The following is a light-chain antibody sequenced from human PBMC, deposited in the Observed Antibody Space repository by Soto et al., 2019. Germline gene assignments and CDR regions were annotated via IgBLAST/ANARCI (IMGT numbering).Light chain of an antibody. V-gene: IGLV1-51*01. CDR2: DNH. Sequence: QSVLTQPPSVSAAPGQRISISCSGSSSNIGESFVSWYQHLPGEAPKLLISDNHKRSSGIPDRFSGSRSGTTATLDITGLQTGDEAGYYCGTWDRSLRLNYVFGHGIKVTFL. J-gene: IGLJ1*01. CDR1: SSNIGESF. CDR3: GTWDRSLRLNYV.